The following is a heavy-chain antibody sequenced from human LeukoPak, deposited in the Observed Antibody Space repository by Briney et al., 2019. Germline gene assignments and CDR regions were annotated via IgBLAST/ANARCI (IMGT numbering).Heavy chain of an antibody. Sequence: SETLSLTCTVSGGSISSGSYYWIWIRQPAGKGLEWIGRIYTSGSTNYNPSLKSRVTISVDTSKNQFSLKLSSVTAADTAVYYCARAGSSWYAIDYWGQGTLVTVSS. CDR1: GGSISSGSYY. J-gene: IGHJ4*02. CDR2: IYTSGST. CDR3: ARAGSSWYAIDY. D-gene: IGHD6-13*01. V-gene: IGHV4-61*02.